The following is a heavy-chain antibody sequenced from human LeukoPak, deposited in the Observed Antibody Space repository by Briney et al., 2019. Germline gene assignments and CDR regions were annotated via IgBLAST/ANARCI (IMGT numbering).Heavy chain of an antibody. D-gene: IGHD6-13*01. CDR1: GFTFSSYA. CDR2: ISGSGDTT. Sequence: PGGSLRLSCAASGFTFSSYAMSWVRQAPGKGLEWVSAISGSGDTTFYADSVKGRFTISRDNSKNTLYLQMHSLRAEDTAVYYCVKDYSTIAAAANPLFDYWGQGALVTVSS. V-gene: IGHV3-23*01. J-gene: IGHJ4*02. CDR3: VKDYSTIAAAANPLFDY.